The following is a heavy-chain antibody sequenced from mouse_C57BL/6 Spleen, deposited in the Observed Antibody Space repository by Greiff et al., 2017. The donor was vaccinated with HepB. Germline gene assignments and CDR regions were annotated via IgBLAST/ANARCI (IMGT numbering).Heavy chain of an antibody. V-gene: IGHV3-6*01. CDR1: GYSITSGYY. J-gene: IGHJ4*01. CDR3: ARGLRLYYAMDY. Sequence: DVKLQESGPGLVKPSQSLSLTCSVTGYSITSGYYWNWIRQFPGNKLEWMGYISYDGSNNYNPSLKNRISITRDTSKNQFFLKLNSVTTEDTATYYCARGLRLYYAMDYWGQGTSVTVSS. D-gene: IGHD2-4*01. CDR2: ISYDGSN.